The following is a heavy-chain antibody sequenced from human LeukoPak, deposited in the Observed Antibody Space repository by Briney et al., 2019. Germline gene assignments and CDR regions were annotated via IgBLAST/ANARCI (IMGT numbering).Heavy chain of an antibody. J-gene: IGHJ4*02. CDR2: IYPSGST. D-gene: IGHD1-26*01. V-gene: IGHV4-4*07. CDR1: GGSISSYY. Sequence: SETLSLTCTVSGGSISSYYWTWIRQPAGKGLEWIGRIYPSGSTNYNPSLKSRVTMSVDTSKNQFSLKLSSVTAADTAVYYCAXXNSGXYREFDYWGQGTLVTVSS. CDR3: AXXNSGXYREFDY.